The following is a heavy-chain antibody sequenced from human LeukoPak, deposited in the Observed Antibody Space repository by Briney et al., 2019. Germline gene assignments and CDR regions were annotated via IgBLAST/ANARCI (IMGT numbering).Heavy chain of an antibody. CDR3: AKVGTPIYTYGPFDS. V-gene: IGHV3-53*01. D-gene: IGHD5-18*01. CDR2: IYSGGST. Sequence: PGGCLRLSCAASGFTVSSNYMSWVRQAPGKGLEWVSVIYSGGSTYYADSVKGRFTISRDNSKNTLYLQMNSLRAEDTAVYYCAKVGTPIYTYGPFDSWGQGTLVTVSS. J-gene: IGHJ4*02. CDR1: GFTVSSNY.